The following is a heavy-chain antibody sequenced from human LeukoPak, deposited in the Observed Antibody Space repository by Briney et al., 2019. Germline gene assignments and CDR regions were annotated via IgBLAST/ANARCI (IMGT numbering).Heavy chain of an antibody. CDR2: ISSSSNYI. V-gene: IGHV3-21*01. D-gene: IGHD2-2*01. Sequence: PGGSLTLSCAPSGLPFRSYSMHWVRHATGEGVEWVSSISSSSNYIYYADSVKGRFTISRDNAKNSLYLQVNSLRAEDTAVYYCARDSEPYCSSTNCRAKYYGMDVWGKGTTVTVSS. CDR3: ARDSEPYCSSTNCRAKYYGMDV. CDR1: GLPFRSYS. J-gene: IGHJ6*04.